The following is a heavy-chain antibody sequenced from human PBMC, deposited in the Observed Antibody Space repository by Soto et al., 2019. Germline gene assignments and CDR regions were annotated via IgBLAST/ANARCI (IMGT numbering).Heavy chain of an antibody. CDR3: AHRRYGHYFDY. Sequence: QITLKESGPTLVKPTQTLTLTCTFSGFSLSTSGVGVGWIRQPPGKALEWRALIYWDDDKRYSPSLKSRLTITKDTSKNQVVLTMTNMDPVDTDTYYCAHRRYGHYFDYWGQGTLVTVSS. CDR2: IYWDDDK. D-gene: IGHD2-15*01. V-gene: IGHV2-5*02. CDR1: GFSLSTSGVG. J-gene: IGHJ4*02.